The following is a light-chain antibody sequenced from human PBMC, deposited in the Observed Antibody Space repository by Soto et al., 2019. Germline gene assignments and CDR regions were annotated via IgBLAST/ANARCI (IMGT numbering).Light chain of an antibody. CDR1: QGIRND. CDR3: QHYNSYSEA. J-gene: IGKJ1*01. V-gene: IGKV1-17*01. Sequence: DIQMTQSPSSLSASVGDRVTITCRASQGIRNDLGWYQQKPGKAPKLLIYDASTLESGVPSRFSGSRSGTEFTLTISSLQPDDFATYYCQHYNSYSEAFGQGTKVDIK. CDR2: DAS.